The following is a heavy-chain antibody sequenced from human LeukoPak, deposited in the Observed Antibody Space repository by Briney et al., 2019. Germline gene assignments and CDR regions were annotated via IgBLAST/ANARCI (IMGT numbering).Heavy chain of an antibody. CDR2: INSDGSTT. CDR3: ATSSVWGGAFNI. J-gene: IGHJ3*02. Sequence: PGGSLRLSCAASGFTFSSHWMHWVRQAPGKGLVWVSRINSDGSTTTYVDSVKGRFTVSRDNAKSTLYLQMSSLRAEDTAVYYCATSSVWGGAFNIWGQGTMVTVSS. CDR1: GFTFSSHW. V-gene: IGHV3-74*01. D-gene: IGHD3-16*01.